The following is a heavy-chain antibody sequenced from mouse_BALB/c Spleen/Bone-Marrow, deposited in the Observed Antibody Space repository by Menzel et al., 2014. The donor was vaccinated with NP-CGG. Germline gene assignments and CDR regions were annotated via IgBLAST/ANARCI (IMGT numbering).Heavy chain of an antibody. V-gene: IGHV14-3*02. CDR3: ASYRYAWYFDV. CDR1: GFNIKDTY. J-gene: IGHJ1*01. D-gene: IGHD2-14*01. CDR2: IDPANGNT. Sequence: VQLKQSGAELVKPGASVKLSCTASGFNIKDTYMHWVKRGPEQGLEWIGRIDPANGNTKYDPKFQGKATITADTSSNTAYLQLSSLTSENTAVYYCASYRYAWYFDVWGAGTTVTVSS.